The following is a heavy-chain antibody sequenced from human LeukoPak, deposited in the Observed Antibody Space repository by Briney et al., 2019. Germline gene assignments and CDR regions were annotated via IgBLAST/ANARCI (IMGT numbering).Heavy chain of an antibody. CDR3: ARDQPDGSGSYGLDY. J-gene: IGHJ4*02. V-gene: IGHV4-39*07. CDR2: IYYSGST. CDR1: GGSISSSSYY. D-gene: IGHD3-10*01. Sequence: NPSETLSLTCAVSGGSISSSSYYWGWIRQPPGKGLEWIGSIYYSGSTYYNPSLKSRVTISVDTSKNQFSLKLSSVTAADTAVYYCARDQPDGSGSYGLDYWGQGTLVTVSS.